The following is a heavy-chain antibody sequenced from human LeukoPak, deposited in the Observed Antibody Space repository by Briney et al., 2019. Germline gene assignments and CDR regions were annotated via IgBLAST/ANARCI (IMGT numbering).Heavy chain of an antibody. D-gene: IGHD3-10*01. CDR3: AKTMVRGDYYYGMDV. CDR2: IRYDGSNK. V-gene: IGHV3-30*02. CDR1: GFTFSSYG. Sequence: GGSLRLSCAASGFTFSSYGIHWVRQAPGKGLEWVAFIRYDGSNKYYADSVKGRFTISRDNSKNTLYLQMNSLRAEDTAVYYCAKTMVRGDYYYGMDVWGQGTTVTVSS. J-gene: IGHJ6*02.